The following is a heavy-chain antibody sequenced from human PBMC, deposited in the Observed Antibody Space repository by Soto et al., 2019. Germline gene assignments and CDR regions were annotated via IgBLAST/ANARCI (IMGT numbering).Heavy chain of an antibody. D-gene: IGHD3-10*01. CDR2: ISGSGGST. V-gene: IGHV3-23*01. CDR1: GFTFSSYA. Sequence: PGGSLRLSCAASGFTFSSYAMSWVRQAPGKGLEWVSAISGSGGSTYYADSVKGRFTISRDNSKNTLYLQMNSLRAEDTAVYYCAKPMVRGVINEHFFDYWGQGTLVTVSS. CDR3: AKPMVRGVINEHFFDY. J-gene: IGHJ4*02.